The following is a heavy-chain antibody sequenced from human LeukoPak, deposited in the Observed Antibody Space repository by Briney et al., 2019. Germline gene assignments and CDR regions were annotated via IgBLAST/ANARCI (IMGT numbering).Heavy chain of an antibody. V-gene: IGHV4-59*01. CDR3: ARYSYGGYYFDY. CDR1: GGSISSYY. CDR2: IYYSGST. J-gene: IGHJ4*02. D-gene: IGHD5-18*01. Sequence: PSETLSLTCTVSGGSISSYYWSWIRQPPGKGLEWIGYIYYSGSTKYNPSLKSRVTISVDTSKNQFSLKLSSVTAADTAVYYCARYSYGGYYFDYWGQGTLVTVSS.